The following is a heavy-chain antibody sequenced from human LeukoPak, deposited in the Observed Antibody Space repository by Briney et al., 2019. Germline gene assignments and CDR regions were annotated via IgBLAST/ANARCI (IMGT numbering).Heavy chain of an antibody. J-gene: IGHJ4*02. Sequence: GGSLRLSCAASGFTFSSYGMHWVRQAPGKGLEWVAFIRYDGSNKYYADSVKGRFTISRDNSKNTLYLQMNSLRAEDTAVYYCAKDRGVSRDFGELLPDYWGQGTLVTVSS. V-gene: IGHV3-30*02. CDR2: IRYDGSNK. CDR3: AKDRGVSRDFGELLPDY. CDR1: GFTFSSYG. D-gene: IGHD3-10*01.